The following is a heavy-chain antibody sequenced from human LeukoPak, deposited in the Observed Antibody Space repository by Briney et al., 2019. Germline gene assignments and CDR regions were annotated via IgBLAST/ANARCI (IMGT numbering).Heavy chain of an antibody. CDR2: IYTSGST. D-gene: IGHD3-10*01. V-gene: IGHV4-4*07. CDR3: SRLAVSMVRGAPVYYMDV. CDR1: GGSISSYY. Sequence: SETLSLTCTVSGGSISSYYCSWIRQPAGKGLEWIGRIYTSGSTNYNPSLKSRVTMSVDTSKNQFSLKLSSVTAADTAVYYCSRLAVSMVRGAPVYYMDVWGKGTTVTISS. J-gene: IGHJ6*03.